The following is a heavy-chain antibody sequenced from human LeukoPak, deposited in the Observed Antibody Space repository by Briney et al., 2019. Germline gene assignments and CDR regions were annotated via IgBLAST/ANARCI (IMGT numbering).Heavy chain of an antibody. CDR1: GGSVCSTNW. Sequence: PSETLSLTCGVSGGSVCSTNWWTWIRQPPGKGLEWIGEVHLDGRTNFNPSLKSRLTMSVDLSENHVSLKLTSATAADTAVYYYAREGGFYRPLDYSGQGTLVTVSS. CDR3: AREGGFYRPLDY. V-gene: IGHV4-4*02. CDR2: VHLDGRT. J-gene: IGHJ4*02. D-gene: IGHD6-25*01.